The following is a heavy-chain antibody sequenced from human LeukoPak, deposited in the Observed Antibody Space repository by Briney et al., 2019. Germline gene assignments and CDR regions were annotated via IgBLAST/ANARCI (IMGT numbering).Heavy chain of an antibody. V-gene: IGHV3-7*03. CDR1: GFVFGHSW. J-gene: IGHJ4*02. CDR3: VRDRGYSTFDY. Sequence: PRGSLRLSCEASGFVFGHSWMSWVRQAPGKGLEWVANINLDGSEINYLDSLTGRLTISRDNAKDSLYLQMNGLRAEDTAVYFCVRDRGYSTFDYWGQGTLVTVSS. CDR2: INLDGSEI. D-gene: IGHD3-22*01.